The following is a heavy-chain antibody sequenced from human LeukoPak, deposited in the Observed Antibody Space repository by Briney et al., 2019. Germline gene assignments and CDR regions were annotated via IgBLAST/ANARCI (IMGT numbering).Heavy chain of an antibody. CDR1: GGSFSGYY. D-gene: IGHD3-22*01. V-gene: IGHV4-34*01. CDR3: ERVERHYDFSGYSNGPFDY. CDR2: INHTVST. J-gene: IGHJ4*02. Sequence: PSETLSLTCAVYGGSFSGYYWIWIRQPPGKGREWIGEINHTVSTNYNPSLKSRVTISVDTSKNQFSLTRRSLTAADTAVYYCERVERHYDFSGYSNGPFDYWGQGTLVTVSS.